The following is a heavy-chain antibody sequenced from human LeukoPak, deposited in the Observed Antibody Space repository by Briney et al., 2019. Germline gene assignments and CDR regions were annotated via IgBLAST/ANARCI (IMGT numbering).Heavy chain of an antibody. CDR1: GFTFSSYG. V-gene: IGHV3-48*03. CDR2: ISSSGSTI. Sequence: PGGSLRLSCAASGFTFSSYGMNWVRQAPGKGLEWVSYISSSGSTIYYADSVEGRFTISRDNAKNSLYLQMNSLRAEDTAVYYCARARDGDYVDYWGQGTLVTVSS. J-gene: IGHJ4*02. CDR3: ARARDGDYVDY. D-gene: IGHD4-17*01.